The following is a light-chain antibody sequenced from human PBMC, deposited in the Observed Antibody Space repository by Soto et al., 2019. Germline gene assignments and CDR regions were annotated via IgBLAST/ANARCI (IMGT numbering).Light chain of an antibody. CDR2: DAS. J-gene: IGKJ4*01. CDR3: QQGSTH. Sequence: EIVLTQSPVTLSSSPGERVTLSCRASLGIDNRLAWYQHKVGQAPRLLIYDASKRATGIPARFSGSGSGTDFTLTISSLEPEAFAVYYCQQGSTHFGGGTKVDI. CDR1: LGIDNR. V-gene: IGKV3-11*01.